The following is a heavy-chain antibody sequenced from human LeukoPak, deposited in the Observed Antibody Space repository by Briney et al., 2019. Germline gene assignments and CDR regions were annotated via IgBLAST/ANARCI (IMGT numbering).Heavy chain of an antibody. J-gene: IGHJ4*02. V-gene: IGHV4-31*03. D-gene: IGHD3-10*01. CDR3: AGGGNRFGGFYFDY. Sequence: SETLSLTCTVSGDSMRTSDHYWAWIRQHTGKGPETIGFINHRGTTNHNPSLKNRVAISVDASKNQFSLRLSSMTAADTAVYFCAGGGNRFGGFYFDYWGQGILVTVSS. CDR2: INHRGTT. CDR1: GDSMRTSDHY.